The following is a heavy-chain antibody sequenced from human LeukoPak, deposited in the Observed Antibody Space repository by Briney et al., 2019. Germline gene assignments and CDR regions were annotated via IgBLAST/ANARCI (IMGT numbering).Heavy chain of an antibody. J-gene: IGHJ4*02. CDR2: INHSGST. D-gene: IGHD6-19*01. CDR3: ARHFGGWSPFDY. Sequence: SETLSLTCAVYGGSFSGYYWSWIRQPPGKGLEWIGEINHSGSTNYNPPLKSRVTISVDTSKNQFSLKLSSVTAADTAVYYCARHFGGWSPFDYWGQGTLVTVSS. V-gene: IGHV4-34*01. CDR1: GGSFSGYY.